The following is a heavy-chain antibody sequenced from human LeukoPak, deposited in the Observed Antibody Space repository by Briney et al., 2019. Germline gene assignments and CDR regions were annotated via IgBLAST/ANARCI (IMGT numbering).Heavy chain of an antibody. CDR3: ATIVVVPAARSPGY. J-gene: IGHJ4*01. V-gene: IGHV3-21*01. Sequence: GGSLGLSCAASGFTFSSYSMNWVRQAPGKGLEWVSSISSSSSYIYYADSVKCRFTISRDNAKNSLYLQMNSLRAEDTAVYCCATIVVVPAARSPGYWGQGTLVTVSS. CDR2: ISSSSSYI. CDR1: GFTFSSYS. D-gene: IGHD2-2*01.